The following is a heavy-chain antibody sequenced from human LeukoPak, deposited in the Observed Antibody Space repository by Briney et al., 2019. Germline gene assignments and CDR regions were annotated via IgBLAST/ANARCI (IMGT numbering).Heavy chain of an antibody. CDR2: ISAYNNYT. V-gene: IGHV1-18*01. CDR1: GDTFTHYI. J-gene: IGHJ4*02. Sequence: ASVKVSCKASGDTFTHYIINWVRQAPGQGLEWMGKISAYNNYTTYAQKFQGRIAMTTDTSTNTAYMELSRLRSDDTAVYYCARDKSGNSGWYSYFDYWGQGTLVTVSS. D-gene: IGHD6-19*01. CDR3: ARDKSGNSGWYSYFDY.